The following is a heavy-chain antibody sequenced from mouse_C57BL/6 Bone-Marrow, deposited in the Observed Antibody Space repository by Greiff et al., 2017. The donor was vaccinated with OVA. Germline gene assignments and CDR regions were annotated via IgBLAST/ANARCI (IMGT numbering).Heavy chain of an antibody. CDR1: GYTFTSYW. CDR2: IHPNSGST. V-gene: IGHV1-64*01. J-gene: IGHJ3*01. Sequence: QVQLQQPGAELVKPGASVKLSCKASGYTFTSYWMHWVKQRPGQGLEWIGMIHPNSGSTNYNEKFKSKATLTVDKSSSTAYMQLSSLTSEDSAVYYCAMNYGSSPWFAYWGQGTLVTVSA. CDR3: AMNYGSSPWFAY. D-gene: IGHD1-1*01.